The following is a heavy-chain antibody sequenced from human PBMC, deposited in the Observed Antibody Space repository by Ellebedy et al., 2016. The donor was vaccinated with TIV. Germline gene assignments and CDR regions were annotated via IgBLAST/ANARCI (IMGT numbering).Heavy chain of an antibody. CDR2: IYHSGNT. CDR1: GYSISRGYY. J-gene: IGHJ5*02. Sequence: ESLKISCTVSGYSISRGYYWGWIRQPPGKGLEWIGNIYHSGNTYYNPSLKNRVTISVDTSKNQFSLKLSSVTAADTAVYYCAKDALITTIIGRGGWFDPWGQGTLVTVSS. D-gene: IGHD3-22*01. CDR3: AKDALITTIIGRGGWFDP. V-gene: IGHV4-38-2*02.